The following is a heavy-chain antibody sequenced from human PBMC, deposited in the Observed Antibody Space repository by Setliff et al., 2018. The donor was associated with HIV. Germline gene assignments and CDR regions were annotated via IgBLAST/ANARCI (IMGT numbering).Heavy chain of an antibody. V-gene: IGHV1-18*01. J-gene: IGHJ3*02. CDR1: GYTFTSYG. Sequence: GASVKVSCKASGYTFTSYGISWVRLAPGQGLEWMGWISPYNGNTNYAQRFQGRLTMTTDTSTITAYMELRSLRSDDTAVYYCARVRERIGVTGTDDAFDIWGQGTAVTVSS. CDR2: ISPYNGNT. D-gene: IGHD3-3*01. CDR3: ARVRERIGVTGTDDAFDI.